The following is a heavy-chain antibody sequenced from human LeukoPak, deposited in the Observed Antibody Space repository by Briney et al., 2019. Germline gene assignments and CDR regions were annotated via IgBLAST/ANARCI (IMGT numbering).Heavy chain of an antibody. CDR2: INHSGSA. V-gene: IGHV4-34*01. Sequence: SETLSLTCAVSGGSFSGYSWRWIRQPPGKGLEWIGEINHSGSANYNPSPKSRVTIAVDTSKNQFSLRLSSVTAADTAVYYCASYPYGSGSYHYWGQGTLVTVSS. CDR1: GGSFSGYS. D-gene: IGHD3-10*01. CDR3: ASYPYGSGSYHY. J-gene: IGHJ4*02.